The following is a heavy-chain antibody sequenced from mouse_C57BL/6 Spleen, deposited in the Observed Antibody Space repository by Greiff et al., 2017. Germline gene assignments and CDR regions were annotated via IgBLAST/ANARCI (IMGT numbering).Heavy chain of an antibody. J-gene: IGHJ3*01. V-gene: IGHV1-15*01. CDR1: GYTFTDYE. D-gene: IGHD2-1*01. Sequence: QVQLKESGAELVRPGASVTLSCKASGYTFTDYEMHWVKQTPVHGLEWIGAIDPETGGTAYNQKFNGKAILTADKSSSTAYMELRSLTSEDSAVYYCTRTRGNPWFAYWGQGTLVTVSA. CDR2: IDPETGGT. CDR3: TRTRGNPWFAY.